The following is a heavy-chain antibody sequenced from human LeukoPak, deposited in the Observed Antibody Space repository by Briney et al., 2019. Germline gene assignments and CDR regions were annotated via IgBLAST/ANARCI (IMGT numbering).Heavy chain of an antibody. CDR3: ARIPGGTSPGAFDI. Sequence: SGPTLVKPTQTLTLTCTFSGFSLSTSGMCVSWIRQPPGKALEWLARIDWDDDKYYSTSLKTRLTISKDTSKNQVVLTMTNMDPVDTATYYCARIPGGTSPGAFDIWGQGTMVTVSS. V-gene: IGHV2-70*11. D-gene: IGHD1-1*01. CDR1: GFSLSTSGMC. J-gene: IGHJ3*02. CDR2: IDWDDDK.